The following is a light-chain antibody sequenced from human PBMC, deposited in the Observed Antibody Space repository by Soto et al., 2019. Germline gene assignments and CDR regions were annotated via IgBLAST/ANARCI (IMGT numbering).Light chain of an antibody. V-gene: IGKV2-28*01. CDR2: LGS. CDR3: MQALQTPVT. CDR1: QSLLHTNGYNY. J-gene: IGKJ5*01. Sequence: EIVMTQSPLSLPVTPGEAASISCRSSQSLLHTNGYNYLDWYLQRPGHSPQLLIYLGSNRASGVPDRFGASGSGTDFTLKISRMEAGDVGVYYCMQALQTPVTFGQGTRLEIK.